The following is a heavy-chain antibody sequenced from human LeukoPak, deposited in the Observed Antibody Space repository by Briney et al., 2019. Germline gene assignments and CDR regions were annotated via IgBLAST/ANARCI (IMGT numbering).Heavy chain of an antibody. J-gene: IGHJ4*02. Sequence: SETLSLTCTVSGGSISSSHWWSWVRQPPGKGLEWIGEIYHSGSINYNPSLKSRVTISIDKSKNQFSLKLSSVTAADTAVYYCASLYGSSWPPFDYWGQGTLVTVSS. CDR1: GGSISSSHW. CDR3: ASLYGSSWPPFDY. V-gene: IGHV4-4*02. CDR2: IYHSGSI. D-gene: IGHD6-13*01.